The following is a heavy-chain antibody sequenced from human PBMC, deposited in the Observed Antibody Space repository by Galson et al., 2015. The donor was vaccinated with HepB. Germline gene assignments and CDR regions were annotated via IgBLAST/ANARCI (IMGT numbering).Heavy chain of an antibody. CDR2: INPSGGST. V-gene: IGHV1-46*01. CDR1: GYTFTSYY. D-gene: IGHD2-15*01. J-gene: IGHJ4*02. CDR3: ARWGDLSGPQENTLTY. Sequence: SVKVSCKASGYTFTSYYMHWVRQAPGQGLEWMGIINPSGGSTSYAQKFQGRVTMTRDTSTSTVYMELSSLRSEDTAVYYCARWGDLSGPQENTLTYWGRGPRATASP.